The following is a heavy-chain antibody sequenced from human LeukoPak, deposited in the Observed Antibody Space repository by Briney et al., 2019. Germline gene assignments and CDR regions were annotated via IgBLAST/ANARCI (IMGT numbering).Heavy chain of an antibody. Sequence: ASVKVSCKASGYTFTSYGISWVRQAPGQGLEWMGWISAYNGNTNYAQKLQGSVTMTTDTSTSTAYMELRSLRSDDTAVYYCARDPYYYGPADYWGQGTLVTVSS. J-gene: IGHJ4*02. CDR2: ISAYNGNT. CDR3: ARDPYYYGPADY. CDR1: GYTFTSYG. D-gene: IGHD3-10*01. V-gene: IGHV1-18*01.